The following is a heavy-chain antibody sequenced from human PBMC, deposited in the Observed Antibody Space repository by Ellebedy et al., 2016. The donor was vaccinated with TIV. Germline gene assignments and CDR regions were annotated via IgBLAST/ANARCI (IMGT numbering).Heavy chain of an antibody. CDR2: IKSKSDGGTT. V-gene: IGHV3-15*07. D-gene: IGHD3-22*01. Sequence: PGGSLRLSCAASGFTFNNAWMNWVRQAPGKGLEWVGRIKSKSDGGTTDYAARVKGRFTISRDDSKNTLYLQMNSLKTEDTAVYYCTTASMIVGLDVFDIWGQGTMVTVSS. CDR3: TTASMIVGLDVFDI. J-gene: IGHJ3*02. CDR1: GFTFNNAW.